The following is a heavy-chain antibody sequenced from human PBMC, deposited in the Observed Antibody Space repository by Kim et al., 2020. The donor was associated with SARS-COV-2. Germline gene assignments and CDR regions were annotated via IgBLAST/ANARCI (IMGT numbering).Heavy chain of an antibody. D-gene: IGHD2-2*02. J-gene: IGHJ4*02. Sequence: YADAGKGRFTISRDNSKSTWYLQMNSLRAEDTAVYYCAKSITTSCYTSIDYWGQGTLVTVSS. CDR3: AKSITTSCYTSIDY. V-gene: IGHV3-23*01.